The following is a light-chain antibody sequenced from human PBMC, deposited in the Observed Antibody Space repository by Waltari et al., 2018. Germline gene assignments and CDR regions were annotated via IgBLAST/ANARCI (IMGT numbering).Light chain of an antibody. Sequence: QSALTQPASVSGSPGQSIPISCTGTSRDVGGYNYVPWYQQRPGKAPKNRPSGVSNRLSGSKSGHTASLTISGLQPEDEADYYCSSYRTTNTWVFGGGTKLTVL. J-gene: IGLJ3*02. CDR3: SSYRTTNTWV. V-gene: IGLV2-14*03. CDR1: SRDVGGYNY.